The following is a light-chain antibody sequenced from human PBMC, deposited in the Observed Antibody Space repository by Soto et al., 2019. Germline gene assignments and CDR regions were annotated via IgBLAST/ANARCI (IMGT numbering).Light chain of an antibody. Sequence: AIRMTQSPSSFSASTGDRVTITCRASQGISSYLAWYQQKPGKAPKLLIYAASTLQSGVPSRFSGSGSGTDFTLTISCLQSQDFATYYCQQYYSYPLTFVGGTKVVIK. CDR3: QQYYSYPLT. CDR1: QGISSY. J-gene: IGKJ4*01. V-gene: IGKV1-8*01. CDR2: AAS.